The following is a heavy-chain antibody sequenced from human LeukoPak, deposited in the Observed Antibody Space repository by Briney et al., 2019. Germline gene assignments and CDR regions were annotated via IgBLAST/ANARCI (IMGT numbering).Heavy chain of an antibody. CDR3: ARRSRLYKHETTGYHDS. CDR1: GDYITTTNYY. V-gene: IGHV4-39*01. Sequence: SETLSLTCNVSGDYITTTNYYWAWIRQPPGKGLEWIASVFYGGTTYYNPSLKSRVLISMDTSTKQISLRLTSVTATDTAIYYCARRSRLYKHETTGYHDSWGQGTLVTVS. CDR2: VFYGGTT. D-gene: IGHD3-9*01. J-gene: IGHJ4*02.